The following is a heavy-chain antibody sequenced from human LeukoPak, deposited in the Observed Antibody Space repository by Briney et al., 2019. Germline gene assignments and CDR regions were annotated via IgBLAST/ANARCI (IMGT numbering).Heavy chain of an antibody. CDR1: GGSFSGYN. CDR2: INSNGNT. D-gene: IGHD2-21*01. CDR3: ARGRGYYSNPAFDI. V-gene: IGHV4-34*01. Sequence: SETLSLTCAVYGGSFSGYNWNWIRQSPGKGLEWIGQINSNGNTDYNPSLKTRVTMSVDTSRNQLSLKVASVTAADTALYYCARGRGYYSNPAFDIWGQGTMVTVSS. J-gene: IGHJ3*02.